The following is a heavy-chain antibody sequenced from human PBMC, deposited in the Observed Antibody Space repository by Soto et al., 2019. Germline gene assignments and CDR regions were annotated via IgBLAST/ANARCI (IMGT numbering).Heavy chain of an antibody. CDR2: IYYSGST. J-gene: IGHJ4*02. D-gene: IGHD2-2*01. Sequence: SETLSLTCTVSGGSISSHYWSWIRQPPGKGLEWIGYIYYSGSTNYNPSLKSRVTISVDTSKNQFSLKLTSVTAADTAVYYCARQAYCSSSSCLDYFDYWGQGTLVTVSS. V-gene: IGHV4-59*11. CDR3: ARQAYCSSSSCLDYFDY. CDR1: GGSISSHY.